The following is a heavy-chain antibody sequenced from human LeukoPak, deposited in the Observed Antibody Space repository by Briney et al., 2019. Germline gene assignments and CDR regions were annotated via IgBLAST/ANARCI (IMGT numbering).Heavy chain of an antibody. V-gene: IGHV3-21*01. J-gene: IGHJ4*02. CDR3: ARGRGSSWYFSGKRLYYFDY. CDR1: GFTFSSYS. CDR2: ISSSSSYI. Sequence: PGGSLRLSCAASGFTFSSYSMNWVRQAPGKGLEWVSSISSSSSYIYYADSVKARFTISRDNAKNSLYLQMNSLRAEDTAVYYCARGRGSSWYFSGKRLYYFDYWGQGTLVTVSS. D-gene: IGHD6-13*01.